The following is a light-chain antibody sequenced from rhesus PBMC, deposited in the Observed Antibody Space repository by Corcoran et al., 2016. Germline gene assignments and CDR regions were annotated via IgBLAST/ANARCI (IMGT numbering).Light chain of an antibody. J-gene: IGKJ4*01. V-gene: IGKV1-33*02. Sequence: DIQLTQSPSPLSQSGGDKVPISCKAGQGIRKTLAWFRKNQGKAPKLLFYVAPPLQSGVPSRFSGSGSGTAFTLTISSLQPEDFATYYCQQHNSYPLTFGGGTKVELK. CDR2: VAP. CDR1: QGIRKT. CDR3: QQHNSYPLT.